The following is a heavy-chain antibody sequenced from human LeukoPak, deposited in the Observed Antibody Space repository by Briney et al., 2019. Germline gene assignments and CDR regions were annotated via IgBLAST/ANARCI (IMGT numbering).Heavy chain of an antibody. CDR2: ISVFLGNT. CDR1: GYTFSNYG. J-gene: IGHJ4*02. V-gene: IGHV1-18*01. CDR3: ARDQAHGATHFDL. D-gene: IGHD5-24*01. Sequence: ASVKVSCKASGYTFSNYGISWVRQAPGQGLEWMGWISVFLGNTNYVQKFQGRVTMTTDTSSSTAYMELRSLRSDDTAVYFCARDQAHGATHFDLWGQGTLVTVPS.